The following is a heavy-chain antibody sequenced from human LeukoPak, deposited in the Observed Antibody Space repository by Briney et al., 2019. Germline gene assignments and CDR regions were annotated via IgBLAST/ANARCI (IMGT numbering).Heavy chain of an antibody. CDR2: IYSGGST. CDR3: ATGGLYCSGGSCTRSYYYYGMDV. V-gene: IGHV3-53*01. Sequence: GGSLRLSCAASGFTVSSNHMSWVRQAPGKGLEWVSVIYSGGSTYYADSVKGRFTISRDNSKNTLYLQMNSLRAEDTAVYYCATGGLYCSGGSCTRSYYYYGMDVWGQGTRSPSP. CDR1: GFTVSSNH. J-gene: IGHJ6*02. D-gene: IGHD2-15*01.